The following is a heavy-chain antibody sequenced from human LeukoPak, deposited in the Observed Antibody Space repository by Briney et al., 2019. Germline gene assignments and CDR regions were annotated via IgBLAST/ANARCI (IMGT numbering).Heavy chain of an antibody. CDR2: IGTAGDT. CDR1: GFTFSSYD. J-gene: IGHJ6*02. V-gene: IGHV3-13*01. Sequence: GGSLRLSCAASGFTFSSYDMHWVRQATGKGLEWVSAIGTAGDTYYPGSVKGRFTISRENAKNSLYLQMNSLRAGDTVVYYCARATTEWYYYGMDVWGQGTTVTVSS. D-gene: IGHD4-17*01. CDR3: ARATTEWYYYGMDV.